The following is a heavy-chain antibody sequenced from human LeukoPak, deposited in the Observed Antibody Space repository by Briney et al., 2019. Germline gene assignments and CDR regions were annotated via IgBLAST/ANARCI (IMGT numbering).Heavy chain of an antibody. V-gene: IGHV4-59*08. CDR3: TRHSGSYYDNYDY. CDR1: GGSISRYY. Sequence: SETLSLTCTVSGGSISRYYWSWIRQPPGKGLEWIGYISYSGSTNYNPSLKSRVTISVDTSKNQFSLKLNSMTATDTAVYYCTRHSGSYYDNYDYWGQGTLVTVSS. CDR2: ISYSGST. J-gene: IGHJ4*02. D-gene: IGHD1-26*01.